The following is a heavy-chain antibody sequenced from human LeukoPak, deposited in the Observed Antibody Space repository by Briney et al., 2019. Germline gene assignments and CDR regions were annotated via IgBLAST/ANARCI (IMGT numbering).Heavy chain of an antibody. CDR1: GASMNVFY. CDR2: MYVSGST. Sequence: SETLSLTCTVSGASMNVFYWNWIRQTAGKELEWIGRMYVSGSTSYNPSLKSRVDMSVDTSRNQVSLKLRSVTAADTATYYCATTTLGFVEGGDNHFMDVWGKGTTVTVSS. V-gene: IGHV4-4*07. D-gene: IGHD3-3*01. J-gene: IGHJ6*03. CDR3: ATTTLGFVEGGDNHFMDV.